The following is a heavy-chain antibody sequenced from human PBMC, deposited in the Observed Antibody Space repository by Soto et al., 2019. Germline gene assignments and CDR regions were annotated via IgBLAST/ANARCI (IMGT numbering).Heavy chain of an antibody. CDR3: ARGITYYYDSSGYYEFDY. V-gene: IGHV3-30-3*01. CDR1: GFTFSSYA. J-gene: IGHJ4*02. D-gene: IGHD3-22*01. Sequence: QVQLVESGGGVVQPGRSLRLSCAASGFTFSSYAMHWVRQAPGKGLEWVAVISYDGSNKYYADSVKGRFTISRDNSKNTLYLQMNSLRAEDTAVYYCARGITYYYDSSGYYEFDYWGQGTRVTVSS. CDR2: ISYDGSNK.